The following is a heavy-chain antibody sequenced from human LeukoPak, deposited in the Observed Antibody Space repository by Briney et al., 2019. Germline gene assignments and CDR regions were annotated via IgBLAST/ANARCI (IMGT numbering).Heavy chain of an antibody. CDR1: GGSISSGDYY. Sequence: SQTLSLTCTVSGGSISSGDYYWSWIRQPPGKGLEWIASMYYSGSTYYNPSLKSRVTMSADTSKNQLSLKLSSVTAADTAVYYCARPYYYDSRIDPWGQGILVTVSS. V-gene: IGHV4-30-4*01. D-gene: IGHD3-22*01. CDR3: ARPYYYDSRIDP. CDR2: MYYSGST. J-gene: IGHJ5*02.